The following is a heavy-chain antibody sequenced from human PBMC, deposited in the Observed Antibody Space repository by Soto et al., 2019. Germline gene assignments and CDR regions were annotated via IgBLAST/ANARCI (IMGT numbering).Heavy chain of an antibody. V-gene: IGHV3-13*01. CDR2: IGTAGDT. Sequence: GGSLRLSCAASGFTFSSYDMHWVRQATGKGLEWVSAIGTAGDTYYPGSVKGRFTISRENAKNSLYLQMNSLRAGDTAVYYCARAGIAARPPYAFDIWGQGTMVTVSS. CDR1: GFTFSSYD. J-gene: IGHJ3*02. D-gene: IGHD6-6*01. CDR3: ARAGIAARPPYAFDI.